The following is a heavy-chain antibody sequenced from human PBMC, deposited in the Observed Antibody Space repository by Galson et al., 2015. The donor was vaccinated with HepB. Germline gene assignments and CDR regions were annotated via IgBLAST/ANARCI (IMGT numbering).Heavy chain of an antibody. D-gene: IGHD3-16*01. J-gene: IGHJ4*02. Sequence: SCKASGFTFSSYAMHWVRQAPGKGLEWVAVISYDGSNKYYADSVKGRFTISRDNSKNTLYLQMNSLRAEDTAVYYCARDTVGETGTEIDYWGQGTLVTVSS. CDR1: GFTFSSYA. CDR2: ISYDGSNK. CDR3: ARDTVGETGTEIDY. V-gene: IGHV3-30*04.